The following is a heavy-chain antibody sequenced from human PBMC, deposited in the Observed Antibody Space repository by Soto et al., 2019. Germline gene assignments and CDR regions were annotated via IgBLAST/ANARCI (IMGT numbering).Heavy chain of an antibody. CDR3: ARSIATTGTSDY. CDR1: GYSFTGYY. V-gene: IGHV1-2*02. D-gene: IGHD6-13*01. J-gene: IGHJ4*02. CDR2: INPNTGGT. Sequence: ASVKVSCKASGYSFTGYYMHWVRQAPGQGLEWMGWINPNTGGTNYAQKFQGRVTMTRDTSISTAYMELSRLRSDDTAVYYCARSIATTGTSDYWGQGTLVTVS.